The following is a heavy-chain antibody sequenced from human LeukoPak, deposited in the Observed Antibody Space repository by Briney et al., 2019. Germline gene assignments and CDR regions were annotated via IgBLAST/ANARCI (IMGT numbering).Heavy chain of an antibody. CDR1: GFTFSNAW. V-gene: IGHV3-15*01. CDR2: IKSKTDGGTT. D-gene: IGHD4-17*01. CDR3: RGMTTVGRYYYYGMDV. Sequence: GGSLRLSCAASGFTFSNAWMSWVRQAPGKGLEWVGRIKSKTDGGTTDYAAPVKGRFTISRDDSKNTLYLQMNSLKTEDTAVYSCRGMTTVGRYYYYGMDVWGQGTTVTVSS. J-gene: IGHJ6*02.